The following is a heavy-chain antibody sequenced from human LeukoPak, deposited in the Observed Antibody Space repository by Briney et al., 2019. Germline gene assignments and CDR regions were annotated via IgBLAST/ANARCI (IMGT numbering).Heavy chain of an antibody. V-gene: IGHV1-18*01. D-gene: IGHD6-13*01. CDR2: ISAYNGNT. J-gene: IGHJ4*02. CDR1: GYTFTSYG. Sequence: ASVKVSCKASGYTFTSYGISWVRQAPGQGLEWMGWISAYNGNTNYAQKLQGRVTMTTDTSTSTACMELRSLRSDDTAVYYCARDSSIAAAGLPFDYWGQGILVTVSS. CDR3: ARDSSIAAAGLPFDY.